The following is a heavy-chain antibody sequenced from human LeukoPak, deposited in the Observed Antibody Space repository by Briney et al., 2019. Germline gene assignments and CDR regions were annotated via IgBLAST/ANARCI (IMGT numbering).Heavy chain of an antibody. Sequence: PSETLSLTCSVSGDSITYFCWSWIRQAAGKGLEWIGRISSSGSTDYNASLKSRVTMSVDTSKNQFSLKLSSVTAADTAVYYCARGGSGWYIDYWGQGTLVTVSS. CDR2: ISSSGST. CDR1: GDSITYFC. J-gene: IGHJ4*02. D-gene: IGHD6-19*01. CDR3: ARGGSGWYIDY. V-gene: IGHV4-4*07.